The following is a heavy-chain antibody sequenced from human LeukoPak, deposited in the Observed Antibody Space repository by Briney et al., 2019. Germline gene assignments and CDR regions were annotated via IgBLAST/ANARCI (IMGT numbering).Heavy chain of an antibody. Sequence: GESLKISCKGSGYSFTSYWIGWLRQMPGKGLNWMGIIYPGDSDTRYSPSFKGQVTISAAKAIGSAYLQWTSLKATDPPMYYCARPMITFGGVIAEDYWGQGTLVTVSS. J-gene: IGHJ4*02. CDR1: GYSFTSYW. V-gene: IGHV5-51*01. CDR3: ARPMITFGGVIAEDY. D-gene: IGHD3-16*02. CDR2: IYPGDSDT.